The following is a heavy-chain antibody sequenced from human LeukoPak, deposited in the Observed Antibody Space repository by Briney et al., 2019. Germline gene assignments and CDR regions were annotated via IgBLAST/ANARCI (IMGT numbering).Heavy chain of an antibody. D-gene: IGHD3-22*01. J-gene: IGHJ4*02. Sequence: GGSLRLSCAASGFTFSSYGMHWVRQAPGKGLEWVAVIWYDGSNKYYADSVKGRFTISRDDSKNTLYLQMNSLRAEDTAVYYCARDGDYYDSSGYFDYWGQGTLVTVSS. V-gene: IGHV3-33*01. CDR2: IWYDGSNK. CDR1: GFTFSSYG. CDR3: ARDGDYYDSSGYFDY.